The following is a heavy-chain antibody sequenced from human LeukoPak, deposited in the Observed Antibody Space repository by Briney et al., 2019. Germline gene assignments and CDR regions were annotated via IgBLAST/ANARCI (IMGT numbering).Heavy chain of an antibody. V-gene: IGHV4-30-4*07. D-gene: IGHD4-11*01. CDR2: IYYSGST. Sequence: PSETLSLTCAVSGGSISSGGYSWSWIRQPPGKGLEWIGYIYYSGSTYYNPSLKSRVTISVDTSKNQFSLKLSSVTAADTAVYYCARVWGHDYRGFDPWGQGTLVTVSS. J-gene: IGHJ5*02. CDR1: GGSISSGGYS. CDR3: ARVWGHDYRGFDP.